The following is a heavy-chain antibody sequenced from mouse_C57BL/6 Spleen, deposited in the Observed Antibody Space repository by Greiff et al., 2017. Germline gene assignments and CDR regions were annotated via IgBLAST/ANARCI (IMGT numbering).Heavy chain of an antibody. V-gene: IGHV1-76*01. D-gene: IGHD1-1*01. CDR1: GYTFTDYY. Sequence: VQLQQSGAELVRPGASVKLSCKASGYTFTDYYINWVKQRPGQGLEWIARIYPGSGNTYYNEKFKGKATLTAEKSSSTAYMQLSSLTSEDSAVYFCAREEGYYGSSLGFDYWGQGTTLTVSS. CDR2: IYPGSGNT. CDR3: AREEGYYGSSLGFDY. J-gene: IGHJ2*01.